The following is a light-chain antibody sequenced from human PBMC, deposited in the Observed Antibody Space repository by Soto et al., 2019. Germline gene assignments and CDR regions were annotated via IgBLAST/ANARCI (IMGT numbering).Light chain of an antibody. CDR3: QQRSNWPPVT. V-gene: IGKV3-11*01. J-gene: IGKJ4*01. CDR1: QSVGHH. CDR2: DAS. Sequence: EIVLTQSPATLSLSPGARATLSGGACQSVGHHVAGYKQKPRQAPRPLSYDASNRATGIPARFSGSGSGTDFTLAISSLEPEDFAVYYGQQRSNWPPVTFGGGTKVDI.